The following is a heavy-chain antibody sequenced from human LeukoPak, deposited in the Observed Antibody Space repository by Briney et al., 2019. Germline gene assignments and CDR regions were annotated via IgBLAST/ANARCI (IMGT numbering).Heavy chain of an antibody. D-gene: IGHD2-15*01. J-gene: IGHJ6*02. CDR1: GGSISSGGYY. V-gene: IGHV4-31*03. CDR3: ARGVAANTAAYYYYYGMDV. CDR2: IYYSGST. Sequence: SGTLSLTCTVSGGSISSGGYYWSWIRQHPGKGLEWIGYIYYSGSTYYNPSLKSRVTISVDTSKNQFSLKLSSVTAADTAVYYCARGVAANTAAYYYYYGMDVWGQGTTVTVSS.